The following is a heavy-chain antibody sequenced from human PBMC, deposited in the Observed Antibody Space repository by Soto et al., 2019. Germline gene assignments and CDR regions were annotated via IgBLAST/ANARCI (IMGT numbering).Heavy chain of an antibody. Sequence: RDSVKVCFKVCGHRLPELSIHLVRQGPGEGLEWMGGIDHAHGHKNYAQKFQGRLTLTQDTSTDTAYMELSNLRSDDTAVYYCATESNSRELLISPHFDSWGRGTMVTVSS. CDR2: IDHAHGHK. CDR3: ATESNSRELLISPHFDS. J-gene: IGHJ4*02. D-gene: IGHD3-10*01. CDR1: GHRLPELS. V-gene: IGHV1-24*01.